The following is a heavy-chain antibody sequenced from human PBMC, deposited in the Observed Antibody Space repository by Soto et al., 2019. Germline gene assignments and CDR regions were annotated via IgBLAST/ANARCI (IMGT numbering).Heavy chain of an antibody. CDR3: AGRDSSGWFDY. D-gene: IGHD6-19*01. CDR1: GFTFSSYA. V-gene: IGHV3-23*01. Sequence: GGSLRLSCAASGFTFSSYAMSWVRQAPGKGLEWVSAISGSGGSTYYADSVKGRFTISRDNSKNTLYLQMNSLRAEDRGVYDCAGRDSSGWFDYWGQGTLVTVSS. J-gene: IGHJ4*02. CDR2: ISGSGGST.